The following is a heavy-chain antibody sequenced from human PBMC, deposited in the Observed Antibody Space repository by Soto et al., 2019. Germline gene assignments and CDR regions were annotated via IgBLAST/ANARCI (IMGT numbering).Heavy chain of an antibody. CDR2: IKSKTDGGTT. CDR1: GFTFSNAW. J-gene: IGHJ4*02. V-gene: IGHV3-15*01. D-gene: IGHD4-17*01. Sequence: GGSLRLSCAASGFTFSNAWMSWVRQAPGKGLEWVGRIKSKTDGGTTDYAAPVKGRFTISRDDSKNTLYLQMNSLKTEDTAVYYCTTEGYYGDFAPPGYWGQGTLVTVSS. CDR3: TTEGYYGDFAPPGY.